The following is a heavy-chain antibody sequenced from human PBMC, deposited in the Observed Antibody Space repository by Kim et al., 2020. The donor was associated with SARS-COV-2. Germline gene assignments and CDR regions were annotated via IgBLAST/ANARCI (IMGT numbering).Heavy chain of an antibody. V-gene: IGHV3-23*01. CDR2: GTT. CDR3: AKSSSHAFDY. J-gene: IGHJ4*02. Sequence: GTTNYEDYEKGRLTNASDTSKTTLYLQRNSLRAEDTAVYYCAKSSSHAFDYWGQGTLVTVSS. D-gene: IGHD6-13*01.